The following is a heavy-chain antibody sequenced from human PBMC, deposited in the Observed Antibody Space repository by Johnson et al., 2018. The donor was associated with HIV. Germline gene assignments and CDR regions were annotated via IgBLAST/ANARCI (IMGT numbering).Heavy chain of an antibody. D-gene: IGHD3-10*01. CDR2: ISGNSGSI. CDR1: GFTFDDYA. V-gene: IGHV3-9*01. CDR3: ARDLRFNRTVQGRVIISGVFDM. Sequence: VQLVESGGGLVQPGRSLRLSCAASGFTFDDYAMHWVRQAPGKGLEWVSGISGNSGSIGYADSVKGRFTIYRDNSKNTLYVQMNSLRTEDTAVYSCARDLRFNRTVQGRVIISGVFDMWGQGTVVHVSS. J-gene: IGHJ3*02.